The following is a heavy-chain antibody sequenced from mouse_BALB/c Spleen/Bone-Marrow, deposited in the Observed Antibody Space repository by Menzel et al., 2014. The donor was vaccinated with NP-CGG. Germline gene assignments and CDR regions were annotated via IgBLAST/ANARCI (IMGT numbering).Heavy chain of an antibody. CDR2: IDPANGNT. CDR1: GFNTKDTY. D-gene: IGHD2-4*01. J-gene: IGHJ3*01. Sequence: EVQRVESGAELVKPGASVKLSCTASGFNTKDTYMHWVKQRPEQGLEWIGRIDPANGNTKYDPKFQGKATITADTSSNTAYLQLSSLTSEDTAVYYCASLDDYIYWGQGTLVTVSA. CDR3: ASLDDYIY. V-gene: IGHV14-3*02.